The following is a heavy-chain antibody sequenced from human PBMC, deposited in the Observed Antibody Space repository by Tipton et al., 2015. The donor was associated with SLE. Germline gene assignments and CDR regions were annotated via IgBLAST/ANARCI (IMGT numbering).Heavy chain of an antibody. Sequence: TLSLTCTVSGGSLNNHFCSWIRQPAGKGLEWIGRVSPSGGTNYNPSLKSRVTMSVDTSRNQFSLNLSSLTAADTAVYYCARAGGSGWPQHDYWGPGTLVTVSS. CDR3: ARAGGSGWPQHDY. CDR2: VSPSGGT. J-gene: IGHJ4*02. V-gene: IGHV4-4*07. D-gene: IGHD6-19*01. CDR1: GGSLNNHF.